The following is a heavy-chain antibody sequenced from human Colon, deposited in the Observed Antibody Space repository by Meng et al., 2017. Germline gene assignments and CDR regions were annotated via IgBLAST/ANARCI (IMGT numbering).Heavy chain of an antibody. CDR1: GDSISTYY. J-gene: IGHJ4*02. D-gene: IGHD4-11*01. V-gene: IGHV4-59*01. Sequence: SETLSLTCSVSGDSISTYYWTWIRQPPGKGLEWIGHIYFSGNTNYNPSLTSRVTMSVDTSKNRFSLELTSVTAADSAVYYCARGPTTMAHDFDYWGQGTLVTVSS. CDR2: IYFSGNT. CDR3: ARGPTTMAHDFDY.